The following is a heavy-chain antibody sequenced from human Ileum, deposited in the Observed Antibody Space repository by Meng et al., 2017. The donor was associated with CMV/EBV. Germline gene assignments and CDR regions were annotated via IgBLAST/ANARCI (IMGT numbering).Heavy chain of an antibody. CDR3: ARDRNMFHGMDV. D-gene: IGHD3-10*02. CDR2: ISSSSSYI. V-gene: IGHV3-21*01. Sequence: GESLKISCAASGFIFSTYSINWVRQAPGKGLEWVSSISSSSSYIYYADSMRGRFTISRDNAKNSVYLQMNSLRAEDTAVYYCARDRNMFHGMDVWGQGTTVTVSS. CDR1: GFIFSTYS. J-gene: IGHJ6*02.